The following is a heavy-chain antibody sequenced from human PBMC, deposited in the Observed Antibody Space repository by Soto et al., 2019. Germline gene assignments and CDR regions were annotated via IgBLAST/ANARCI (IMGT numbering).Heavy chain of an antibody. Sequence: QVQLVESGGGAVQPGASRRLSCAASEFTFSNYAMHWVRQAPGKGLQWLAVISYDGNNKYYADSVEGRFTISRDNSKNTVYLQMNSLRLEDTAVYYCARGPSYSDSYFDHWGQGTLVIVSS. J-gene: IGHJ4*02. CDR1: EFTFSNYA. CDR3: ARGPSYSDSYFDH. CDR2: ISYDGNNK. D-gene: IGHD4-17*01. V-gene: IGHV3-30*03.